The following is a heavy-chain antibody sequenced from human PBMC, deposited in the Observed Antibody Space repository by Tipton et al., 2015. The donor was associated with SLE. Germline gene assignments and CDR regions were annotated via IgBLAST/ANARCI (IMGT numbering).Heavy chain of an antibody. V-gene: IGHV4-59*11. CDR2: IYYSGST. Sequence: TLSLTCTVSGGSISSHYWSWIRQPPGKGLEWIGYIYYSGSTNYNPSLKSRVTISVDTSKNQFSLKLSSVTAADTAVYYCARAKRGIFDYWGQGTLVTVSS. D-gene: IGHD3-10*01. J-gene: IGHJ4*02. CDR3: ARAKRGIFDY. CDR1: GGSISSHY.